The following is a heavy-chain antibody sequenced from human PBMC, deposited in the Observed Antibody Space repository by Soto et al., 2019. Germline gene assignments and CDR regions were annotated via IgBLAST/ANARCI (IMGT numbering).Heavy chain of an antibody. Sequence: GGSLRLSCAASGFTVSSNYMSWVRQAPGKGLEWVSVIYSGGSTYYADSVKSRFTISRHNSKNTLYLQMNSLRAEDTAVYYCARARRPGDHDAFDIWGQGTMVTVSS. V-gene: IGHV3-53*04. D-gene: IGHD2-21*01. J-gene: IGHJ3*02. CDR3: ARARRPGDHDAFDI. CDR2: IYSGGST. CDR1: GFTVSSNY.